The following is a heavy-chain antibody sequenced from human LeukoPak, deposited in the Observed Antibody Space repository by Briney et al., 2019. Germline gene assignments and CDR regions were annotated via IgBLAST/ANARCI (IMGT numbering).Heavy chain of an antibody. CDR2: ISSSGRAI. V-gene: IGHV3-48*03. Sequence: QPGGSLRLSCAASGFTFSSYEMNWVRQAPGKGLEWVSYISSSGRAIYYADSVKGRFTISRDNAKNSLYLQMNSLRAEDTAVYYCARRMRLQFRGLYYYYGMDVWGQGTTVTVSS. J-gene: IGHJ6*02. D-gene: IGHD5-24*01. CDR3: ARRMRLQFRGLYYYYGMDV. CDR1: GFTFSSYE.